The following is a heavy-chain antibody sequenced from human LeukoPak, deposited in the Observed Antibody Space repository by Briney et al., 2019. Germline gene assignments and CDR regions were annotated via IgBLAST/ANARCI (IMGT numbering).Heavy chain of an antibody. CDR3: ARDWWWVAVAGTNSIAFDI. CDR2: IFHSGST. V-gene: IGHV4-39*07. Sequence: SQTLSLTCTVSGGSISSRSYYWGWIRQPPGKGLEWIGSIFHSGSTYYNPSLKSRVTISEDTSKNQFSLELTSVTAADTAVYYCARDWWWVAVAGTNSIAFDIWGQGTMVTVSS. D-gene: IGHD6-19*01. CDR1: GGSISSRSYY. J-gene: IGHJ3*02.